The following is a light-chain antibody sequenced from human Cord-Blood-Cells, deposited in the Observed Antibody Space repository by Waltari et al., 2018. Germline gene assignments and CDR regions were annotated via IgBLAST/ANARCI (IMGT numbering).Light chain of an antibody. Sequence: IVMTQSPLSLPVTPGEPASISCRSSQSLLHSNGYNYLDWYLQKPVQSPQLLIYLGSNRASGVADRFSGSGSGTAFTLKISRVEAEDVGVYYCMQALQTRWTFGQGTKVEIK. J-gene: IGKJ1*01. V-gene: IGKV2-28*01. CDR1: QSLLHSNGYNY. CDR2: LGS. CDR3: MQALQTRWT.